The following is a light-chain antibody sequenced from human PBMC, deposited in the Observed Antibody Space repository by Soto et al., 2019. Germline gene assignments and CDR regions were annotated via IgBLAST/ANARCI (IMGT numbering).Light chain of an antibody. V-gene: IGLV2-8*01. J-gene: IGLJ2*01. CDR3: SSYGGSNNLVV. CDR1: SSDIGGNNF. Sequence: QSALTQPPSASGSPGQSVTISCTGTSSDIGGNNFVSWYQHHPGKAPKLMLYDVIKRPSGVPARFSGSKSGNTASLTVSGRQAEDEADYYCSSYGGSNNLVVFGGGTKVTVL. CDR2: DVI.